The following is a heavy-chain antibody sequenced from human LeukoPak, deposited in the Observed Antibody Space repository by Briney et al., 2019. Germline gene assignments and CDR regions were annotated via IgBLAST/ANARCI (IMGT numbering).Heavy chain of an antibody. CDR3: ARNFPGRTEDV. J-gene: IGHJ6*04. Sequence: SETLSLTCTVSGGSISSGGYYWSWIRQPPGKGLEWIGYIFNTGSTNYNPSLKSRVIISVDTSKNQFSLKVYSVTAADTAVYYCARNFPGRTEDVWGKGTTVTVSS. CDR2: IFNTGST. CDR1: GGSISSGGYY. V-gene: IGHV4-61*08.